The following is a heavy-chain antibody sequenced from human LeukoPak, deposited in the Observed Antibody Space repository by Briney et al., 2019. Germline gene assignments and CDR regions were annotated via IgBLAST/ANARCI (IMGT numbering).Heavy chain of an antibody. D-gene: IGHD6-19*01. V-gene: IGHV3-48*03. J-gene: IGHJ4*02. CDR1: GFTFSSYE. Sequence: PGGSLRLSCAASGFTFSSYEMNWVRQAPGKGLEWISYISSSGSIIKYADSVKGRFTISRDNAKNTLSLQMNSLRAEDTAVYYCAREYSSGWTSDYWGQGTLVTVSS. CDR2: ISSSGSII. CDR3: AREYSSGWTSDY.